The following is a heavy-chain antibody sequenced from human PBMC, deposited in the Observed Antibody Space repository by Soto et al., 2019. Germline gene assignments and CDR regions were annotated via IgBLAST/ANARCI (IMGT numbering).Heavy chain of an antibody. D-gene: IGHD2-15*01. CDR3: ARVDCRGGNCYSGDVY. CDR2: INAANGIA. Sequence: EASVKVSCKASGYTFISYAMHWVRQAPGQRLEWMGWINAANGIAKYSQKFQGRVTITRDTSASTAYMELSRLTSEDTAVYFCARVDCRGGNCYSGDVYWGQGTLVTVSS. V-gene: IGHV1-3*01. CDR1: GYTFISYA. J-gene: IGHJ4*02.